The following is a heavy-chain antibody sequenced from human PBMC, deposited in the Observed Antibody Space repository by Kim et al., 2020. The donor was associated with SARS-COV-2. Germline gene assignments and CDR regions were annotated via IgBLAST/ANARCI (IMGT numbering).Heavy chain of an antibody. CDR2: ISWNSGSI. CDR3: AKSDVWGRSQGAFDL. J-gene: IGHJ3*01. D-gene: IGHD3-16*01. CDR1: GFTFDDYA. V-gene: IGHV3-9*01. Sequence: GGSLRLSCAASGFTFDDYAMHWVRQAPGKGLEWVSGISWNSGSIGYADSVKGRFTNSRDNAKNSLYLQKNSLRAEDTALYYCAKSDVWGRSQGAFDLWGRGTMVTVSS.